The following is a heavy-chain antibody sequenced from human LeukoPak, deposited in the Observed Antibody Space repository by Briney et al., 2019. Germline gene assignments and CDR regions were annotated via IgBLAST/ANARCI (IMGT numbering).Heavy chain of an antibody. J-gene: IGHJ5*02. CDR1: GFSFSDYA. CDR3: AKTGGATNFGPLDP. D-gene: IGHD1-26*01. CDR2: LRNNGYTP. V-gene: IGHV3-23*01. Sequence: PGGSLRLSCVASGFSFSDYAMTWVRQAPGKGLEWVSSLRNNGYTPYYADSVKGRFTIFRDNSQNTLYLQMNSLRAEDTAVYYCAKTGGATNFGPLDPWGQGTLVHVSS.